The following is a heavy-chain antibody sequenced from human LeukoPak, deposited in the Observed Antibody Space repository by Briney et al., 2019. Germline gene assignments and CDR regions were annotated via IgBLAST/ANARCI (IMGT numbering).Heavy chain of an antibody. J-gene: IGHJ4*02. CDR1: GYTFTGYY. CDR3: ARAISRGVVDYVNY. Sequence: GASVKVSCKASGYTFTGYYMHWVRQAPGQGLEWMGWINPNSGGTNYAQKFQGRVTMTRDTSISTAYMELSRLRSDDTAVYYCARAISRGVVDYVNYWGQGTLVTVSS. CDR2: INPNSGGT. V-gene: IGHV1-2*02. D-gene: IGHD3-16*01.